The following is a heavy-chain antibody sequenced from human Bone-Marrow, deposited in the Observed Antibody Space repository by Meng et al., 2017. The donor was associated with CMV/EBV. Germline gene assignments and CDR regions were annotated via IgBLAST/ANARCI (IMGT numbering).Heavy chain of an antibody. CDR1: GFTFSSYG. V-gene: IGHV3-15*01. CDR2: IKSKTDGGTT. CDR3: TTGLSVAPDYYGMDV. D-gene: IGHD2-15*01. Sequence: GESLKISCAASGFTFSSYGMHWVRQAPGKGLEWVGRIKSKTDGGTTDYAAPVKGRFTISRDDSKNTLYLQMNSLKTEDTAVYYCTTGLSVAPDYYGMDVWGQGTTVTVS. J-gene: IGHJ6*02.